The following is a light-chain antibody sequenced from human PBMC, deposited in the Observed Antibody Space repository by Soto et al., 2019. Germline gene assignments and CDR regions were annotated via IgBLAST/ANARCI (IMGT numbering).Light chain of an antibody. CDR3: QQYYGIPLT. CDR2: WAS. J-gene: IGKJ3*01. V-gene: IGKV4-1*01. CDR1: QNVLYSSNNKNY. Sequence: DIVMTQSPDSLAVSLGERATINCKSSQNVLYSSNNKNYLAWYQQKPGQPPKLLIYWASTRESGVPDRFSGSWSGTDFTLTISSLQAEDVAVYYCQQYYGIPLTFGPGTKVDIK.